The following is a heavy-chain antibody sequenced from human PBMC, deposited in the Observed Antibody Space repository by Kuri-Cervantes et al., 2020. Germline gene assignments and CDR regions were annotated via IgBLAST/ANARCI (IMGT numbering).Heavy chain of an antibody. V-gene: IGHV3-21*04. J-gene: IGHJ4*02. D-gene: IGHD4-17*01. Sequence: GGSLRLSCAASGFTFSSYAMSWVRQAPGKGLEWVSSISSSSSYIYYADSVKGRFTISRDNAKNSLYLQMNSLRAEDTAVYYCAKEKWTTVTPYLDYWGQGTLVTVSS. CDR2: ISSSSSYI. CDR3: AKEKWTTVTPYLDY. CDR1: GFTFSSYA.